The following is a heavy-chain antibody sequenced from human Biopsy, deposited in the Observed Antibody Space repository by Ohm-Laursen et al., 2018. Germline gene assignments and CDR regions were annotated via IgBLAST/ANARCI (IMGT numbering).Heavy chain of an antibody. V-gene: IGHV6-1*01. D-gene: IGHD3-22*01. CDR3: ARDTIGYDSSGYYYGDGFDM. J-gene: IGHJ3*02. Sequence: SETLSLTCALSGDSVSSNSAAWNWIRQSPSRGLEWLGRTYYRSKWDNDYAVSVKSRITINPDTSKNQFSLQLNSVTPEDTAVYYCARDTIGYDSSGYYYGDGFDMWGQGTMVTVSS. CDR1: GDSVSSNSAA. CDR2: TYYRSKWDN.